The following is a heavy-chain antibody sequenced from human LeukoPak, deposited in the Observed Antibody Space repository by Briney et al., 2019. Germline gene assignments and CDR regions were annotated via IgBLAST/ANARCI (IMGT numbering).Heavy chain of an antibody. CDR2: INAGNGNT. D-gene: IGHD5-12*01. V-gene: IGHV1-3*03. Sequence: ASVKVSCKASGYTFTSYAMHWVRQAPGQRLEWMGWINAGNGNTKYSQEFQGRVTITRDTSASTAYMELSSLRSEDMAVYYCARWPLPSGYDLPVPLDYWGQGTLVTVSS. J-gene: IGHJ4*02. CDR3: ARWPLPSGYDLPVPLDY. CDR1: GYTFTSYA.